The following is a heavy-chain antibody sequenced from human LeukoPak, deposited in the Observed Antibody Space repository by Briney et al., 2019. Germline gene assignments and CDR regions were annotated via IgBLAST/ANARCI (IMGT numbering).Heavy chain of an antibody. CDR2: ISRSGDTI. CDR1: GFTFSRYE. CDR3: ARDYASDY. V-gene: IGHV3-48*03. D-gene: IGHD3-10*01. Sequence: GGSLRLSCAAYGFTFSRYEMNWVRQAPGKGLEWVSYISRSGDTIYFAYSVKGRFTISRDNAKNSLYLQMSSLRAEDTAVYYCARDYASDYWGQGTLVTVSS. J-gene: IGHJ4*02.